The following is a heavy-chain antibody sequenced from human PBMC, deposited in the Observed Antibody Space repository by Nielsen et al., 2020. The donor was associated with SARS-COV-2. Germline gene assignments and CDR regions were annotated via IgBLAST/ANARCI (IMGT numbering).Heavy chain of an antibody. V-gene: IGHV3-64D*09. CDR3: VKDLYCTTVSCYTFSGFDI. CDR1: GFAFSTYA. CDR2: IANDGIRA. Sequence: GGSLRLSCSASGFAFSTYAMHWVRQAPGKGLEYVSAIANDGIRASYTDSLKDRFTISRDNSKDTLYLQMSSLRVEDTAVYYCVKDLYCTTVSCYTFSGFDIWGQGTSVIVSS. D-gene: IGHD2-2*02. J-gene: IGHJ3*02.